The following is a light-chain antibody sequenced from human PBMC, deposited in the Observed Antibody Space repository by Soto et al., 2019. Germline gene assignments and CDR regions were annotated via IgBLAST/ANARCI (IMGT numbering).Light chain of an antibody. V-gene: IGKV3-20*01. CDR1: QSVPSNY. J-gene: IGKJ1*01. CDR3: QQYGTSPWT. CDR2: GAS. Sequence: EIVLTQSPGTLSLPPGGRATLSCRASQSVPSNYLAWYQQKPGQTPRLLIYGASTRATGIPDRIRGSASGTDFALTISRLEPDDFAVYYCQQYGTSPWTFGQGTKVEIK.